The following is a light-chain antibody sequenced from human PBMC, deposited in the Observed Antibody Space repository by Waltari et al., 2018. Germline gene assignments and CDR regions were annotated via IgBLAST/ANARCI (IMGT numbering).Light chain of an antibody. CDR2: DAS. CDR3: QQRSNWSPALT. CDR1: QSVGNY. V-gene: IGKV3-11*01. J-gene: IGKJ4*01. Sequence: EIVLTQSPATLSLSPGERATLSCRASQSVGNYLAWYRQKPGQAPRLLSFDASNRATGIPARFSGSGSGTDFTLTISSLEPEDFAVYYCQQRSNWSPALTFGGGTRVEIK.